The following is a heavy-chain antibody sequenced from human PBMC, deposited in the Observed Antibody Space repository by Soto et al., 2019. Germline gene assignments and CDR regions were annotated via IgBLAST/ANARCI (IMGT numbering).Heavy chain of an antibody. D-gene: IGHD1-26*01. CDR1: GVTFSSYW. CDR3: AKELHRAVQEDAFDI. J-gene: IGHJ3*02. Sequence: GGSLRLSCAASGVTFSSYWMSWVRQAPGKGLEWVANIKQDGSEKYYVDSVKGRFTISRDNAKNSLYLQMNSLRAEDTAVYYCAKELHRAVQEDAFDIWGQGTMVTVSS. CDR2: IKQDGSEK. V-gene: IGHV3-7*03.